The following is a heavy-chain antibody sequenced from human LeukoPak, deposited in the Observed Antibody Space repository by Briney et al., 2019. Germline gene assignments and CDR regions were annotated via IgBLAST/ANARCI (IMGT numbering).Heavy chain of an antibody. Sequence: GGSLRLSCAASGFSVSSNYMNWVRQAPGKGLEWVSIIYSDGSTDYADSVKGRFTISRDNSKNTLSLQMNSLRAEDTAVYYCARDRVSGSGSIDYWGQGTLVTVSS. CDR3: ARDRVSGSGSIDY. J-gene: IGHJ4*02. V-gene: IGHV3-53*01. CDR1: GFSVSSNY. CDR2: IYSDGST. D-gene: IGHD3-10*01.